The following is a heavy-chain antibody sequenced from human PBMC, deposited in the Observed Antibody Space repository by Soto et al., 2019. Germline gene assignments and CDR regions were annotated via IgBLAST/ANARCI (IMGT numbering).Heavy chain of an antibody. CDR3: ARGYTAAPRNSHFDY. Sequence: QVQLVESGGGVVQPGRSLRLSCAASGFTFSSYAMHWFRQAPGKGLEWVAVISYDGTNEFYADSVKGRFTISRDNSKNTLYLQMNSLRAEATAVYYCARGYTAAPRNSHFDYWGQGTLVTVSS. J-gene: IGHJ4*02. CDR1: GFTFSSYA. CDR2: ISYDGTNE. D-gene: IGHD6-13*01. V-gene: IGHV3-30*14.